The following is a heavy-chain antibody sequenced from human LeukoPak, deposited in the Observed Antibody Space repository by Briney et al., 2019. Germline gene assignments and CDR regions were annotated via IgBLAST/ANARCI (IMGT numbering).Heavy chain of an antibody. CDR1: GFTFITYS. CDR3: VAAAGYYLDY. J-gene: IGHJ4*02. Sequence: GGSLRLSCAASGFTFITYSMNWVRQAPGKGLEWVSSIDSTSTYIFYADSLKGRVTISRDNAKNSLILHMNSLRAEDTAVYYCVAAAGYYLDYWGQGTLVTVSS. D-gene: IGHD6-25*01. V-gene: IGHV3-21*01. CDR2: IDSTSTYI.